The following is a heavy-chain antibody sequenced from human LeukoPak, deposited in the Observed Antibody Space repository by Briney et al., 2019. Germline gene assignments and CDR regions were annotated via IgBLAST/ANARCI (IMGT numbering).Heavy chain of an antibody. V-gene: IGHV3-30-3*01. D-gene: IGHD3-10*01. Sequence: GGSLRLSCAASGFTFSSYAMHWVRQAPGKGLEWVAVISYDGSNKYYADSVKGRFTISRDNSKNTLYLQMNSLRAEDTAVYYCAREKAYYYGSGSYSDAFDIWGQGTMVTVSS. CDR1: GFTFSSYA. CDR2: ISYDGSNK. J-gene: IGHJ3*02. CDR3: AREKAYYYGSGSYSDAFDI.